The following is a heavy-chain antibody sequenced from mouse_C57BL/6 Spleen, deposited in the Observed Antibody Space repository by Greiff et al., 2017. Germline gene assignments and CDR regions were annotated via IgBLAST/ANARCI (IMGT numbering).Heavy chain of an antibody. CDR2: FYPGSGSI. V-gene: IGHV1-62-2*01. D-gene: IGHD2-1*01. CDR1: GYTFTEYT. CDR3: ARHEEGQGKPDWYFDV. Sequence: VQRVESGAELVKPGASVKLSCKASGYTFTEYTIHWVKQRSGQGLEWIGWFYPGSGSIKYNEKFKDKATLTADKSSSTVYMELSRLTSEDSAVYFCARHEEGQGKPDWYFDVWGTGTTVTVSS. J-gene: IGHJ1*03.